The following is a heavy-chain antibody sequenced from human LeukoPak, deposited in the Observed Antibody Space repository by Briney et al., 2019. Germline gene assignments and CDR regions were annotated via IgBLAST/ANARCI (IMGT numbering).Heavy chain of an antibody. J-gene: IGHJ3*02. V-gene: IGHV1-8*01. Sequence: ASVKVSCKASGYTFTSYDINWVRQATGQGLEWMGWMNPNSGNTGYAQKFQDRVTMTRNTSISTAHMELSSLRSEDTAVYYCARGRLTMIIVGGADAFDIWGQGTMVTVSS. CDR2: MNPNSGNT. D-gene: IGHD3-22*01. CDR1: GYTFTSYD. CDR3: ARGRLTMIIVGGADAFDI.